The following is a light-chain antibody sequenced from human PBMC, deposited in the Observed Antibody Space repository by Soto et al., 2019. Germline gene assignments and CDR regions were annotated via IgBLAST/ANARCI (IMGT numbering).Light chain of an antibody. CDR2: DNN. V-gene: IGLV1-44*01. CDR1: SSNIGINA. Sequence: QSVLTQPPSASGTPGQRVTISCSGSSSNIGINAVNWYQQLPGTAPKLLMYDNNQRPSGVPDRVSGSKSGTSASLAISGLQSDDEADYYCASWDDGLNGLLFGTGTKVTVL. CDR3: ASWDDGLNGLL. J-gene: IGLJ1*01.